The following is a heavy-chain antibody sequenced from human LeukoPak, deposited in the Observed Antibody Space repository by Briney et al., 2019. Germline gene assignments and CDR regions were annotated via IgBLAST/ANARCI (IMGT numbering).Heavy chain of an antibody. CDR1: GGSIRSGGYY. CDR3: ARTSTSRHNWNF. D-gene: IGHD1-20*01. CDR2: INHSGST. J-gene: IGHJ4*02. V-gene: IGHV4-30-2*01. Sequence: PSQTLSLTCTVSGGSIRSGGYYWSWIRQPPGKGLEWIGEINHSGSTNYNPSLKSRVTISVDTSKNQFSLKLSSVTAADTAVYYCARTSTSRHNWNFWGQGTLVTVSS.